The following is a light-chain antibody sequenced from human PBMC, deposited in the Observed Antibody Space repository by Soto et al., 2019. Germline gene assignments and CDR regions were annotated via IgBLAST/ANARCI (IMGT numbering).Light chain of an antibody. CDR2: GVS. CDR1: ESLFGF. CDR3: QSYNDWPFA. V-gene: IGKV3-15*01. J-gene: IGKJ2*01. Sequence: DIVLTQSPATLSVSPGDRVTLSCRASESLFGFLAWYQQKPGQAPRLLMYGVSTRATGIPARFSGGGSATDFTLTISSLQSEESAFSFCQSYNDWPFASGLGTRLEI.